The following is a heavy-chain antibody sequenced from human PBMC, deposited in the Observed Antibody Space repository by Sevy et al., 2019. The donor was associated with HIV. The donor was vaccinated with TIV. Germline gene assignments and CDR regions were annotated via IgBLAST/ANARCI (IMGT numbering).Heavy chain of an antibody. V-gene: IGHV4-59*02. Sequence: SETLSLTCTVSGGSVTTGYWSWIRQPPGKGPEWIGYVYDIGRTAYSPSLKSRGTKSLDTTKNQFSLQLNSITAADTAVYYCARVRDYGSGSFSPWFGPWGQGTLVTVSS. CDR1: GGSVTTGY. J-gene: IGHJ5*02. CDR3: ARVRDYGSGSFSPWFGP. CDR2: VYDIGRT. D-gene: IGHD3-10*01.